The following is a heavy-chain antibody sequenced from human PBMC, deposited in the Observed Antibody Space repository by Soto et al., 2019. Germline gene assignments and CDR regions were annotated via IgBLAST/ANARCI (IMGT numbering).Heavy chain of an antibody. CDR2: ISYDGRNK. D-gene: IGHD3-22*01. Sequence: QVQLVESGGGVVQPGRSLRLSCAASGFIISTYAMHWVRQAPGKGLEWVTFISYDGRNKYYADSVKDRFTISRDNSKNTLYLLMNSLRTEDTAVYYCAREYDSSGYGYDAFDIWGQGTMVTVSS. CDR3: AREYDSSGYGYDAFDI. J-gene: IGHJ3*02. CDR1: GFIISTYA. V-gene: IGHV3-30*04.